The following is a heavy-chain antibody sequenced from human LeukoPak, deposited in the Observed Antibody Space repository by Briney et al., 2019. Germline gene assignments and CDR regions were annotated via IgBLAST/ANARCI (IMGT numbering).Heavy chain of an antibody. CDR2: ISSSSSTI. V-gene: IGHV3-48*04. CDR1: GFTFSSYS. Sequence: GGSLRLSCAASGFTFSSYSMNWDRQAPGKGLEWVSYISSSSSTIYYADFVKGRFTISRDNAKNSLYLQMNSLRAEDTAVYYCARDLPNVRGVLYFDYWGQGTLVTVSS. D-gene: IGHD3-10*02. CDR3: ARDLPNVRGVLYFDY. J-gene: IGHJ4*02.